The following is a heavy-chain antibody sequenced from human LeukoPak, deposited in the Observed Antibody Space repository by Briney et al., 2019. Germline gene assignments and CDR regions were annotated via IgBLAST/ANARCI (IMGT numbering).Heavy chain of an antibody. CDR2: IKQDGSEK. CDR3: ARESRLYYGSGSYWIDY. D-gene: IGHD3-10*01. J-gene: IGHJ4*02. CDR1: GFTFSSYW. Sequence: GGSLRLSCAASGFTFSSYWMSWVRQAPGKGLEWVANIKQDGSEKYYVDSVKGRFTISRDNDKNSLYLQMNSLRAADTAALYCARESRLYYGSGSYWIDYWGQGTLVTVSA. V-gene: IGHV3-7*01.